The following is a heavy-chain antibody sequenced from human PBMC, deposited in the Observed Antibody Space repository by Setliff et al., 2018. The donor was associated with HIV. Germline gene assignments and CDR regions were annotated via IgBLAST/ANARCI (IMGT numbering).Heavy chain of an antibody. J-gene: IGHJ4*02. V-gene: IGHV4-59*08. CDR2: VFYTGFA. CDR1: GDSIRGYY. D-gene: IGHD5-12*01. Sequence: TLSLTCTVSGDSIRGYYWSWIRQPPGKGLEWMGYVFYTGFAAYNPSLKSQLTISVDTSKSQFSLRLTSVTAADTAIYYCARQVSIPGVAITPVDYWGQGALVTVSS. CDR3: ARQVSIPGVAITPVDY.